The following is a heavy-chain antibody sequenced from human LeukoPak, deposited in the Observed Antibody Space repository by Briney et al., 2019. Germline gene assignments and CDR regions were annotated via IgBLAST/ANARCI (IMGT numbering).Heavy chain of an antibody. V-gene: IGHV4-31*03. J-gene: IGHJ4*02. Sequence: PSQTLSLTCTVSGYSVNSGGHYWSWIRQYPGKGLEWIGQIFFTGRTDYNPSLKSRLTISIDTSKNQFSMELSSVSVADTATYFCARDRASGMDFWGQGTLVTVSS. CDR2: IFFTGRT. D-gene: IGHD3-10*01. CDR1: GYSVNSGGHY. CDR3: ARDRASGMDF.